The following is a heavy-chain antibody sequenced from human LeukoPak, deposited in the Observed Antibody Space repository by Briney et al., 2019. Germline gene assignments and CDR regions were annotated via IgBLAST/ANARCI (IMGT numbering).Heavy chain of an antibody. J-gene: IGHJ4*02. CDR3: ARGNCYDSSGYSI. V-gene: IGHV1-8*01. D-gene: IGHD3-22*01. CDR2: MNPNSGKT. CDR1: GYTFTSYD. Sequence: GASVKVSCKASGYTFTSYDINWVRQATGQGLEWMGWMNPNSGKTSYAQKFQGRVAMTMNTSISTAYMELSSLRSEDTAVYYCARGNCYDSSGYSIWRQETLVSVSS.